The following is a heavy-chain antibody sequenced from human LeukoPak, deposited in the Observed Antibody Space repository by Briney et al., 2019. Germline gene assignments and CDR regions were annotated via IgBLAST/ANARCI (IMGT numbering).Heavy chain of an antibody. D-gene: IGHD2/OR15-2a*01. CDR2: IYNVASHI. Sequence: GGSLRLSCAASGFTVSSNYMNWVRQAPGKGLEWVSSIYNVASHIHHAGSVRGRFTISRDNAKNSVYLQMNSLRAEDTAVYYCTRDATYYLRYGYFDYWGQGTLVTVSS. V-gene: IGHV3-21*01. J-gene: IGHJ4*02. CDR1: GFTVSSNY. CDR3: TRDATYYLRYGYFDY.